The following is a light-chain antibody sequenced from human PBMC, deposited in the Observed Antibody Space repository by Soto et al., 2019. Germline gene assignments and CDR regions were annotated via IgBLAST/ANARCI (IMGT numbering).Light chain of an antibody. J-gene: IGKJ3*01. Sequence: DIQMTQSPSSLSASVGDRVTITCRASQGISNYLAWYQQKPGKVPKLLIYAASTLQSGVPTRFSGSGSGTDFPLPISSLQLEDVATYYCQKYNSAPPFTFGPGTKVDIK. CDR1: QGISNY. CDR3: QKYNSAPPFT. CDR2: AAS. V-gene: IGKV1-27*01.